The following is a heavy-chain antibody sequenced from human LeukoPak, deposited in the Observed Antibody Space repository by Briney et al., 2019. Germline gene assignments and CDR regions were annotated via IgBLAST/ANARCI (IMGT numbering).Heavy chain of an antibody. V-gene: IGHV1-2*06. CDR1: GYTYTGYY. CDR3: ARERIGYSYGSIKSDY. CDR2: INPNSGGT. J-gene: IGHJ4*02. D-gene: IGHD5-18*01. Sequence: ASVKVSCKASGYTYTGYYMHWVRQAPGQGLEWMGRINPNSGGTNYAQKFQGRVTMTRDTSISTAYMELSRLRSDDTAVYYCARERIGYSYGSIKSDYWGQGTLVTVSS.